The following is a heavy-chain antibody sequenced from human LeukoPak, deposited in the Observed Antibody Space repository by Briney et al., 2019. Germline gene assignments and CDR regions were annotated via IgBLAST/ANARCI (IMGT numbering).Heavy chain of an antibody. J-gene: IGHJ4*02. Sequence: GGSLRLSCAASGFTFSSYAMHWVRQAPGKGLEYVSAISSNGDSTYYADSVKGRFTISRDNSKNTLFLQMGSLRPEDMAVYYCARGSGYRYAHGLDYWGQGTLVTVSS. V-gene: IGHV3-64*02. CDR2: ISSNGDST. D-gene: IGHD5-18*01. CDR3: ARGSGYRYAHGLDY. CDR1: GFTFSSYA.